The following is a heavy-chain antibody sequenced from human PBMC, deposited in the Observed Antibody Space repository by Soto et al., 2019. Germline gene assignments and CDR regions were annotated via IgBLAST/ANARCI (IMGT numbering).Heavy chain of an antibody. V-gene: IGHV3-30*18. D-gene: IGHD3-3*01. J-gene: IGHJ4*02. CDR1: GFTFSNFG. Sequence: QVQLVESGGGVVQPGRSLRLSCAASGFTFSNFGMHWGRQAPGKGLEWVAAISADGSDKYFSDSVKGRFTISRDNSKNTLFLQMNSLRVEETDVYYCTKGSEVARQELDYWGQGTLVTVSS. CDR3: TKGSEVARQELDY. CDR2: ISADGSDK.